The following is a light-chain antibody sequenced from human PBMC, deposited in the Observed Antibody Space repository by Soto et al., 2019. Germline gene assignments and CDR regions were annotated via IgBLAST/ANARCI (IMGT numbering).Light chain of an antibody. V-gene: IGKV1-39*01. CDR1: QSISIY. Sequence: DIQMTQSPSSLSASVGDRVTITCRASQSISIYLNWYQQKPGKAPKLLIYGASSLQSGVPSRFSGSGSGTHFTLIISSLQPEDVATYYCQQSDSTPYTFGQGTNVEIK. CDR3: QQSDSTPYT. J-gene: IGKJ2*01. CDR2: GAS.